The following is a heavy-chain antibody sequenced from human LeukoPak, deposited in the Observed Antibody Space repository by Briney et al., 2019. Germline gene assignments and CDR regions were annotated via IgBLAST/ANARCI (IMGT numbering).Heavy chain of an antibody. D-gene: IGHD1-26*01. V-gene: IGHV3-23*01. CDR1: GFTFSSYA. CDR2: ISGSGGST. CDR3: AKLREWELPDLFDY. J-gene: IGHJ4*02. Sequence: GESLKISCAASGFTFSSYAMSWVRQAPGKGLEWVSAISGSGGSTYYADSVKGRFTISRDNSKNTLYLQMNSLRAEDTAVYYCAKLREWELPDLFDYWGQGTLVTVSS.